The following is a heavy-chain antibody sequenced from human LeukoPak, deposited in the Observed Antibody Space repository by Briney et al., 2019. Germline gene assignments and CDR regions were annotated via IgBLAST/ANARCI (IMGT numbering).Heavy chain of an antibody. Sequence: SETLSLTCAVYGGSFSGYYWSWFRQPPGKGLEWIGEINHSGSTNYDPSLKSRVTISVDTSKNQFSLKLSSVTAADTAVYYCAREKPRYSSGWYLDYWGQGTLVTVSS. CDR2: INHSGST. CDR3: AREKPRYSSGWYLDY. CDR1: GGSFSGYY. V-gene: IGHV4-34*01. D-gene: IGHD6-19*01. J-gene: IGHJ4*02.